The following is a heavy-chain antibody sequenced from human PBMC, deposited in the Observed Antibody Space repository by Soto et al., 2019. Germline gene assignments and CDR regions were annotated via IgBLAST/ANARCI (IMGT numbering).Heavy chain of an antibody. J-gene: IGHJ5*02. V-gene: IGHV4-34*01. D-gene: IGHD2-8*01. CDR3: ARDCTNAVCPA. CDR1: GGSFSGYY. CDR2: INHSGST. Sequence: SETLSLTCAVYGGSFSGYYWSWIRQPPGKGLEWIGEINHSGSTNYNPSLKSRVTISVDTSKNQFSLKLSSVTAADTAVYYCARDCTNAVCPAWGQGTLVTVSS.